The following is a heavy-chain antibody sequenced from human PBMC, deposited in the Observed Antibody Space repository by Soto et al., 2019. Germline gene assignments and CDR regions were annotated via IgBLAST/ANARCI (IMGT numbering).Heavy chain of an antibody. J-gene: IGHJ5*02. D-gene: IGHD3-9*01. CDR2: INPNSGGT. CDR1: GYTFTGYD. V-gene: IGHV1-2*02. Sequence: ASVKVSCKASGYTFTGYDMHWVLQAPGQGLEWMGWINPNSGGTNYAQKFQGRVTMTRDTSISTAYMELSRLRSDDTAVYYCARDETYYDILTGNNWFDPWGQGTLVTVYS. CDR3: ARDETYYDILTGNNWFDP.